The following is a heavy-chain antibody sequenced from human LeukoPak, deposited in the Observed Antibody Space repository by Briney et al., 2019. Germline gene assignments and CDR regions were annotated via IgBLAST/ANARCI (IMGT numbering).Heavy chain of an antibody. CDR2: IYYSGST. CDR3: ARDAPGIAAAGVY. CDR1: GGSISSYY. D-gene: IGHD6-13*01. J-gene: IGHJ4*02. V-gene: IGHV4-59*12. Sequence: SETLSLTCTVSGGSISSYYWSWIRQPPGKGLEWIGYIYYSGSTNYNPSLKSRVTISIDTSKTHFSLELSSVTAADTAVYYCARDAPGIAAAGVYWGQGTLVTVSS.